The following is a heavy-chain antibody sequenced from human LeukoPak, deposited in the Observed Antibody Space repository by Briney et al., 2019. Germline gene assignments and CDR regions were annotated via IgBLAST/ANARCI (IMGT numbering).Heavy chain of an antibody. CDR3: ARGDYDYVWGSYLIDY. CDR1: GFTFDDYG. J-gene: IGHJ4*02. D-gene: IGHD3-16*01. V-gene: IGHV3-20*04. Sequence: GGSLRLSCAASGFTFDDYGMSWVRQAPGKGLEWVSGINWYGGSTAYADSVKGRFTLCRDSAKNSLYLQMNSLRAEDTALYYCARGDYDYVWGSYLIDYWGQGTLVTVSS. CDR2: INWYGGST.